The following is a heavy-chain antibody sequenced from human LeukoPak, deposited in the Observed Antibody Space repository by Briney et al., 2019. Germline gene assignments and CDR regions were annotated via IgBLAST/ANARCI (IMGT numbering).Heavy chain of an antibody. V-gene: IGHV4-31*03. CDR3: ARGAGYCSSTSCYTENWFDP. CDR1: GGSISSGGYY. Sequence: PSQTLSLTCTVSGGSISSGGYYWSWIRQHPGKGLEWIGYIYYSGSTFYNPSLKSRVTISVDTSKNQFSLELSSVTAADTAVYYCARGAGYCSSTSCYTENWFDPWGQGTLVTVSS. D-gene: IGHD2-2*02. J-gene: IGHJ5*02. CDR2: IYYSGST.